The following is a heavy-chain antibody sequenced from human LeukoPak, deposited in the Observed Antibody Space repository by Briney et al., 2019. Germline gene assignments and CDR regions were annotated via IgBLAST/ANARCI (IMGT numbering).Heavy chain of an antibody. J-gene: IGHJ5*02. V-gene: IGHV4-34*01. D-gene: IGHD3-9*01. CDR1: GGSFSGYY. Sequence: SETLSLTCAVYGGSFSGYYWSWIRQPPGKGLEWIGEINHSGSTNYNPSLKSRVTISVDTSKNQFSLKLSSVTAADTAVYYCARHRYDILTGFNWFDPWGQGTLVTVSS. CDR2: INHSGST. CDR3: ARHRYDILTGFNWFDP.